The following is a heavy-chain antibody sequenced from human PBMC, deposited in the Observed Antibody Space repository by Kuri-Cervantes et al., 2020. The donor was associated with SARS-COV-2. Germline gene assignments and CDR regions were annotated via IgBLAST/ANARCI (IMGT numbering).Heavy chain of an antibody. V-gene: IGHV4-31*02. CDR1: GGSISSGGYY. D-gene: IGHD4-17*01. CDR2: IYYSGST. Sequence: LRLSCTVSGGSISSGGYYWSWIRQHPGKGLEWIGYIYYSGSTYYNPSLKSRVTISVDTSKNQFSLKLTSVTAADTAVNYCARVDYAGNYYYYGMDVWGQGTTVTVSS. J-gene: IGHJ6*02. CDR3: ARVDYAGNYYYYGMDV.